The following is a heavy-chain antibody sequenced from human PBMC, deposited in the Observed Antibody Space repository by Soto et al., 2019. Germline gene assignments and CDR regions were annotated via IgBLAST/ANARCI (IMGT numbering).Heavy chain of an antibody. CDR2: ISFDGTTK. CDR1: GFPFYNYG. D-gene: IGHD3-22*01. CDR3: ATDSTYYYNTLPRAYFDS. Sequence: GESLEISCAASGFPFYNYGMNGVRQAPGKGLEGVARISFDGTTKLYADAVKGRFTISRDNSKNTLFLEMNRLRVEDTAVYSCATDSTYYYNTLPRAYFDSWGQGTLVTVSS. V-gene: IGHV3-30*03. J-gene: IGHJ4*02.